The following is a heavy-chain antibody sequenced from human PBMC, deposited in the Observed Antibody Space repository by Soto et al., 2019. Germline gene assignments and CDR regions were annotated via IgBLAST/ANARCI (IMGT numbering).Heavy chain of an antibody. CDR2: VYPGDSDT. Sequence: ESLKISCKGSGYSFTNYWIGWVRQMPGKGLEWMGIVYPGDSDTRYSPSFQGQVTISADRSITIAYLQWSSLKASDTAIYYCARLRYDSRDYYLDAFDIWGQGTMVTVSS. J-gene: IGHJ3*02. D-gene: IGHD3-22*01. CDR1: GYSFTNYW. V-gene: IGHV5-51*01. CDR3: ARLRYDSRDYYLDAFDI.